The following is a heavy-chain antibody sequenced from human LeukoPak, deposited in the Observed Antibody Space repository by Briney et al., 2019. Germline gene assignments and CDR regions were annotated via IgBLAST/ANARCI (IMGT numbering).Heavy chain of an antibody. V-gene: IGHV1-69*05. CDR1: GGTFSSYA. CDR2: IIPIFGTA. Sequence: SVKVSCKGSGGTFSSYAISWVRQAPGQGLEWMGGIIPIFGTANYAQKFQGRVTITTDESTSTAYMELSSLRSEDTAVYYCARSLAEGIGGNGHFDYWGQGTLVTVSS. J-gene: IGHJ4*02. D-gene: IGHD6-13*01. CDR3: ARSLAEGIGGNGHFDY.